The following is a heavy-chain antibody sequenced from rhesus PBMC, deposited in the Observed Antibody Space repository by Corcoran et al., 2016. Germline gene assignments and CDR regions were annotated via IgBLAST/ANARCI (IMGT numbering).Heavy chain of an antibody. CDR2: VSGPTTST. V-gene: IGHV4-65*01. J-gene: IGHJ4*01. CDR3: ARRADTAGIHYFDP. CDR1: GGSISRNNW. Sequence: QVQVQESGPGLVKPSETLSLTCAVAGGSISRNNWWSLIRQPPGKGLEWIGYVSGPTTSTYSNPSLQSRVTISTDTSKNQFSLKLNSVTAADTAVYYCARRADTAGIHYFDPWGQGVLVTVSS. D-gene: IGHD1-1*01.